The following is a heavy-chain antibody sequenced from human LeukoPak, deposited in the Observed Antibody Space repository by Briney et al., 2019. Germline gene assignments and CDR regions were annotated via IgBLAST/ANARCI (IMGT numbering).Heavy chain of an antibody. J-gene: IGHJ6*02. CDR1: GFTFSSYA. Sequence: GSLRLSCAASGFTFSSYAMSWVRQAPGKGLEWVSAISGSGGSTYYADSVKGRFTISRDNSKNTLYLQMNSLRAEDTAVYYCAKAMTTFSYYYYYGMDVWGQGTTVTVSS. V-gene: IGHV3-23*01. CDR2: ISGSGGST. CDR3: AKAMTTFSYYYYYGMDV. D-gene: IGHD3-16*01.